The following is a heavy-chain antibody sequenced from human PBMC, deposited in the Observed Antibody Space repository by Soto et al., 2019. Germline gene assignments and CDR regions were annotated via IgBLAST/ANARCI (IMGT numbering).Heavy chain of an antibody. J-gene: IGHJ5*02. CDR2: IYFSGST. D-gene: IGHD6-19*01. V-gene: IGHV4-61*01. CDR3: ARVNSGRNWFDP. Sequence: SETLSLTCTVSGDSVSSASFYLIWIRQAPGKGLEWIGFIYFSGSTNYNPSLKSRVTMSLDTSKNQFSLKLRSVTPADTAVYFRARVNSGRNWFDPWGQGTLVTVSS. CDR1: GDSVSSASFY.